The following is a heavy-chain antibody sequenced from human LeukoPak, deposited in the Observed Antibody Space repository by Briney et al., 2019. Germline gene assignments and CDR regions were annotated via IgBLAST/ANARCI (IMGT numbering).Heavy chain of an antibody. CDR2: IYTSGST. V-gene: IGHV4-61*02. CDR1: GYSISSGSYY. D-gene: IGHD3-3*01. J-gene: IGHJ2*01. CDR3: ARDGVSALNLYSDL. Sequence: TSETLSLTCTVSGYSISSGSYYWSWIRQPAGKGLEWIGRIYTSGSTNYNPSLKSRVTISVDTSKNQFSLKLSSVTAADTAVYYCARDGVSALNLYSDLWGRGTLVTVSS.